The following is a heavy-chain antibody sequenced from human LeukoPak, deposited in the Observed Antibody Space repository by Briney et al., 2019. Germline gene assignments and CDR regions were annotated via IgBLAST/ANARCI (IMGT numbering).Heavy chain of an antibody. CDR2: INHSGRT. CDR1: GGSFSGYC. Sequence: PSETLSLTCAVYGGSFSGYCWTWIRQPPGKGLEWIGEINHSGRTNYSPSLKSRVSISQDTSKNQFSLKLSSVTAADTGIYFCARSLKAAAIVYYYYYMDVWGKGTTVSVSS. V-gene: IGHV4-34*01. CDR3: ARSLKAAAIVYYYYYMDV. J-gene: IGHJ6*03. D-gene: IGHD6-25*01.